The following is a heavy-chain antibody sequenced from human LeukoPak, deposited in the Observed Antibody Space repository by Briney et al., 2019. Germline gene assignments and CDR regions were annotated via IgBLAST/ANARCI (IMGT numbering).Heavy chain of an antibody. CDR1: GYTFTGYY. Sequence: ASVKVSCKASGYTFTGYYIHWVRQAPGQGLEWMGWINPNSGGTNYAQKFQGWVTMTRDTSISTAYMELSRLRSDDTAVYYCARYYYDSSGYYYYFDYWGQGTLVTVSS. CDR2: INPNSGGT. CDR3: ARYYYDSSGYYYYFDY. D-gene: IGHD3-22*01. V-gene: IGHV1-2*04. J-gene: IGHJ4*02.